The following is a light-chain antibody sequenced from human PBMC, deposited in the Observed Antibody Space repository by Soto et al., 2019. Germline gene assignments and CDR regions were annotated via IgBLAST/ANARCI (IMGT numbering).Light chain of an antibody. CDR3: SSYTTTTTPVI. V-gene: IGLV2-14*01. CDR1: GSDIGSSNY. Sequence: QSVLTQPASVSGSPGQSITISCTGTGSDIGSSNYVSWYQQHPGKAPKLLIFEVSNRPAGSSNRFSGSKSANTASLSISGLQAEDEADYYCSSYTTTTTPVIFGGGTQLTVL. J-gene: IGLJ2*01. CDR2: EVS.